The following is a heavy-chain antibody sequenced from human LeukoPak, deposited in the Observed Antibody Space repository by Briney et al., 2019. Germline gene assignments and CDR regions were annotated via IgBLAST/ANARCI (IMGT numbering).Heavy chain of an antibody. J-gene: IGHJ4*02. CDR3: ARHSDRTAYTAKVFDY. CDR2: IYYSGTT. CDR1: GGSISSSDHF. V-gene: IGHV4-39*01. D-gene: IGHD2-21*02. Sequence: SETLSLTCSVSGGSISSSDHFWGWIRQPPGKGLEWIGSIYYSGTTYYNPSLKSRVTISVDMSKNQFSLKLSSFTAADTAVYYCARHSDRTAYTAKVFDYWGQGTLVTVSS.